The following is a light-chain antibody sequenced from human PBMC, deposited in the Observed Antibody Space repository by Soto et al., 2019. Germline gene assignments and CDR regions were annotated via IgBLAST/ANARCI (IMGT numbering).Light chain of an antibody. Sequence: QSALTQPRSVSGSPGQSVTISCTGTSRDVGGYNYDSWYQQHPGKAPKLMIYDVSKRPSGVPDRFSGSKSGNTASLTISGLQAEDEADYYCCSYAGSYTIYVFGTGTKLTVL. J-gene: IGLJ1*01. CDR2: DVS. CDR3: CSYAGSYTIYV. V-gene: IGLV2-11*01. CDR1: SRDVGGYNY.